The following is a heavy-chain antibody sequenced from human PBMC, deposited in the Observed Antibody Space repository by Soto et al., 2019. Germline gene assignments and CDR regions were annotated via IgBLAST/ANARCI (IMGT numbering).Heavy chain of an antibody. CDR3: ARDIPDSSGYYYAFDI. D-gene: IGHD3-22*01. CDR2: ISSSSSYI. J-gene: IGHJ3*02. Sequence: GGSLRLSCAASGFTFSSYSMNWVRQAPGKGLEWVSSISSSSSYIYYADSVKGRFTISRDNAKNSLYLQMNSLRAEDTAVYYCARDIPDSSGYYYAFDIWGQGTLVTVSS. CDR1: GFTFSSYS. V-gene: IGHV3-21*01.